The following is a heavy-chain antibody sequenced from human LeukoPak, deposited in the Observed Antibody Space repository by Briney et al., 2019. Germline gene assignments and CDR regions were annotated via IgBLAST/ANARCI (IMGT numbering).Heavy chain of an antibody. D-gene: IGHD2-2*02. Sequence: GGSLRLSCAASGFTFSSYAMSWVRQAPGKGLEWVSAISGSGGSTYYADSVKGRFTISRDNSKNTLYLQMNSLRAEDTAVYYCAKGRYCSSTSCYTAIDYWGQGTLVTVSS. V-gene: IGHV3-23*01. CDR3: AKGRYCSSTSCYTAIDY. CDR1: GFTFSSYA. J-gene: IGHJ4*02. CDR2: ISGSGGST.